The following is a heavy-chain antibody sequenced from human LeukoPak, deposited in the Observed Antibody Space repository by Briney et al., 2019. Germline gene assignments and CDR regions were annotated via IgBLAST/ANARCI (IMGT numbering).Heavy chain of an antibody. CDR2: ITGSGDST. Sequence: GGSLRLSCAASGFTFSNAWMSWVRQAPGKGLEWVSAITGSGDSTYYADSVRGRFTISRDNSKNTLFLQMNTLRAEDTAVYYCAAVTPPDYWGQGTLVTVSS. V-gene: IGHV3-23*01. J-gene: IGHJ4*02. CDR1: GFTFSNAW. D-gene: IGHD4-23*01. CDR3: AAVTPPDY.